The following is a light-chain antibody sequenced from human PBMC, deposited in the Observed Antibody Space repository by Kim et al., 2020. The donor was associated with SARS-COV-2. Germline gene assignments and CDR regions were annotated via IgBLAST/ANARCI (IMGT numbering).Light chain of an antibody. CDR1: NSDVDVYNS. Sequence: QSALTQPASVSGSPGQSITISCTGTNSDVDVYNSVSWYQQHPGKAPKLVIYAVSDRPSGVSNRFSGSKSGNTASLTISGLQAEDEADYYCSSYTGSSTLWAFCGGTQLTVL. J-gene: IGLJ3*02. V-gene: IGLV2-14*03. CDR2: AVS. CDR3: SSYTGSSTLWA.